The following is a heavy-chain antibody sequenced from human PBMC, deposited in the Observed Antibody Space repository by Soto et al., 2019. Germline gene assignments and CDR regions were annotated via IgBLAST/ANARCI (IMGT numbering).Heavy chain of an antibody. D-gene: IGHD6-13*01. CDR2: INPSGGST. J-gene: IGHJ5*02. CDR3: ARGIAAAHGGRRTGWFDP. CDR1: GYTFTSYY. Sequence: QVQLVQSGAEVKKPGASVKVSCKASGYTFTSYYMHWVRQAPGQGLEWMGIINPSGGSTSYAQKFQGRVTMTRETSTSTVYMELSSLRSEDTAVYYCARGIAAAHGGRRTGWFDPWGQGTLVTPSS. V-gene: IGHV1-46*03.